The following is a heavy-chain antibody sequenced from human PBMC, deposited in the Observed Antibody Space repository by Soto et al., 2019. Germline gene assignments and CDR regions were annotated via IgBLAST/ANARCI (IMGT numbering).Heavy chain of an antibody. Sequence: QVQLQESGPGLVKPSETLSLICTVSGGSISSYYWNWIRQPPGKGLEWMGYVYYTGRTNYSPSLKSRVTISVDTTKNESALRLTAGTAADAAVDYCAREGLRSTNYVDVWGKGTTVTVSS. D-gene: IGHD5-12*01. CDR1: GGSISSYY. V-gene: IGHV4-59*13. CDR2: VYYTGRT. CDR3: AREGLRSTNYVDV. J-gene: IGHJ6*03.